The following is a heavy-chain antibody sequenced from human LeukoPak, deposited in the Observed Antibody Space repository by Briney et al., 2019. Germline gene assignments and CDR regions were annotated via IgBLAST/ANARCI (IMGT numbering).Heavy chain of an antibody. Sequence: ASVKVSCKASGYTFTGYYMHWVRQAPGQGPGWMGRINPNSGGTNYAQKFQGRVTMTRDTSISTAYMELSRLRSDDTAVYYCASRIGYCSGGSCYDAFDIWGQGTMVTVSS. D-gene: IGHD2-15*01. CDR3: ASRIGYCSGGSCYDAFDI. CDR2: INPNSGGT. V-gene: IGHV1-2*06. J-gene: IGHJ3*02. CDR1: GYTFTGYY.